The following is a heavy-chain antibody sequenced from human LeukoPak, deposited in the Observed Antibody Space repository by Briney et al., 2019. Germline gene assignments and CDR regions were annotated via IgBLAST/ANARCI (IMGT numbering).Heavy chain of an antibody. D-gene: IGHD2-2*01. J-gene: IGHJ3*02. CDR1: GYTFTGYY. V-gene: IGHV1-2*04. CDR3: ARPGRGLVALDAFDI. Sequence: ASVKVSCKASGYTFTGYYMHWVRQAPGQGLEWMGWINPNSGGTNYAQKFQGWVTMTRDTSISTAYMELSRLRSDDTAVYYCARPGRGLVALDAFDIWGQGTMVTVSS. CDR2: INPNSGGT.